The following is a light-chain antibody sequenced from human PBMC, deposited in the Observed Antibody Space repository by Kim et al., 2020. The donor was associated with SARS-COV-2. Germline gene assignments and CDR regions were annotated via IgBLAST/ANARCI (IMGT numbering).Light chain of an antibody. CDR2: GTS. V-gene: IGKV3-20*01. J-gene: IGKJ2*01. Sequence: EIVLTQSPGTLSLSPGERATLSCRASQSVSSGSLAWYQQKPGQAPRLLIYGTSSRATGIPDRFSGSGSGTDFTLTISRLEPEDFAVYYCQQYGSSLVTFGRGTKLEI. CDR3: QQYGSSLVT. CDR1: QSVSSGS.